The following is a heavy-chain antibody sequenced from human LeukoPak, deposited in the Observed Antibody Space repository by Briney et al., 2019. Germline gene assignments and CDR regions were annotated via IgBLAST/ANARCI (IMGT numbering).Heavy chain of an antibody. CDR1: GFTFSSYA. CDR3: AKDGLGSMIVVVITPFDY. J-gene: IGHJ4*02. V-gene: IGHV3-23*01. CDR2: INGNGGTT. Sequence: GGSLRLSCAASGFTFSSYAMSWVRQAPGKGLEWVATINGNGGTTYYADSVKGRFTISRDNSKNTLYLQMNSLRAEDTAVYYCAKDGLGSMIVVVITPFDYWGQGTLVSVSS. D-gene: IGHD3-22*01.